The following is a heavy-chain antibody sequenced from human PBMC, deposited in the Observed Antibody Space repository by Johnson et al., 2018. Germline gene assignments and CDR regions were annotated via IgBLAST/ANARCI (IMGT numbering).Heavy chain of an antibody. J-gene: IGHJ6*02. CDR3: AKDGSSSGYYYGMDV. CDR1: GFTFSRYT. Sequence: VQLVQSGGGLVKPGGSLRLSCAASGFTFSRYTLNWVRQAPGKGLEWVSSISSNSAYIYYADSVEGRFTIPRDNAKNSRYLQMNSLSAEDTAGYYCAKDGSSSGYYYGMDVWGQGATVTVSS. D-gene: IGHD6-6*01. CDR2: ISSNSAYI. V-gene: IGHV3-21*01.